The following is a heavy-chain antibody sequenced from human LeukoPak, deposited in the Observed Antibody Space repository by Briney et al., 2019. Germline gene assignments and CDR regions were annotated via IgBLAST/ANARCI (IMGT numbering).Heavy chain of an antibody. Sequence: PSETLSLTCTVSGGSISSYYWSWIRQPPGKGLEWIGYISYSGSTKYNPSLKSRVTISVDTSKNQFSLKLNSVTAADTAVYYCAKALYSTSSSYYYGMDVWGQGTTVTVSS. CDR3: AKALYSTSSSYYYGMDV. CDR1: GGSISSYY. D-gene: IGHD6-13*01. J-gene: IGHJ6*02. V-gene: IGHV4-59*08. CDR2: ISYSGST.